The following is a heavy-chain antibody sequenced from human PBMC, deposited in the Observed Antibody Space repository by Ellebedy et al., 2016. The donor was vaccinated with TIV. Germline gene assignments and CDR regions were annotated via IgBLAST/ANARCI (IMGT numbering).Heavy chain of an antibody. Sequence: SLKISCAASGFTFDDYAMHWVRQAPGKGLEWVSGISWNSGSIGYADSVKGRFTISRDNAKNSLYLQMNSLRAEDMALYYCAKGSYGGYVGDSFDYWGQGTLVTVSS. V-gene: IGHV3-9*03. D-gene: IGHD5-12*01. CDR2: ISWNSGSI. J-gene: IGHJ4*02. CDR3: AKGSYGGYVGDSFDY. CDR1: GFTFDDYA.